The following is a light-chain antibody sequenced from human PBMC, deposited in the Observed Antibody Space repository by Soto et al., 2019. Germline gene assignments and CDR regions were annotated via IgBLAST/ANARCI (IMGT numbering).Light chain of an antibody. CDR2: EAS. CDR3: QHYNTYSWT. CDR1: QSVSSY. Sequence: EIVLTQSPATLPLSPRERATLSCRASQSVSSYLAWYQQKPGQAPRLLMYEASNRATGIPARFSGGGSGTEFALTISSLQPDDFATYYCQHYNTYSWTFGPGTKADIK. J-gene: IGKJ1*01. V-gene: IGKV3-11*01.